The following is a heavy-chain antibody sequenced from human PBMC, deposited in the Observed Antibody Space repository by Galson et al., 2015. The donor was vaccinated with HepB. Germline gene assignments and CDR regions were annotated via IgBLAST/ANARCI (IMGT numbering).Heavy chain of an antibody. J-gene: IGHJ4*02. Sequence: SLRLSCAASGFTFSTYSMNWVRQAPGKGLEWVSYISSSSSTIYYADSVKGRFTISRDNAKNSLYLQMNSLRAEDTAVYYCARTGNYHLGELSLPVLYYWGQGTLVTVSS. CDR2: ISSSSSTI. CDR1: GFTFSTYS. CDR3: ARTGNYHLGELSLPVLYY. V-gene: IGHV3-48*01. D-gene: IGHD3-16*02.